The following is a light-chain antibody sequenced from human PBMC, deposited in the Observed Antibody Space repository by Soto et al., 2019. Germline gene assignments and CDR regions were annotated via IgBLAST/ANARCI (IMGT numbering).Light chain of an antibody. CDR3: QQYNNRPPWT. CDR1: QSVGSN. Sequence: EIVMTLSPATLSVSPGERATLSCRASQSVGSNLAWYQQKPGQAPRLLMYGASTRATGVPARFSGSGSGAEFTLTISSLQSEDFAVYYCQQYNNRPPWTFGQGTKVEIE. V-gene: IGKV3-15*01. CDR2: GAS. J-gene: IGKJ1*01.